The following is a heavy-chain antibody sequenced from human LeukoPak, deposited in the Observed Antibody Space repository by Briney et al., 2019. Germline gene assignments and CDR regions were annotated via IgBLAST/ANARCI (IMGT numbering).Heavy chain of an antibody. CDR3: ARDIGRGDSSGSDY. CDR1: RFTFSDYY. CDR2: ISSGGSTI. V-gene: IGHV3-11*01. Sequence: GGSLRLSCAASRFTFSDYYMRWIRPAPGKGWEWVSYISSGGSTIYYADSVKGRFTISRDNAKNSLYLQMNSLRAEDTAVYYCARDIGRGDSSGSDYWGQGTLVTVSS. D-gene: IGHD3-22*01. J-gene: IGHJ4*02.